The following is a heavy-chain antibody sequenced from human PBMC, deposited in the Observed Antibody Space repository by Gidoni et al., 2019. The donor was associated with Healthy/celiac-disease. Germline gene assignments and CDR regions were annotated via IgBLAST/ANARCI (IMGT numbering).Heavy chain of an antibody. V-gene: IGHV3-23*01. D-gene: IGHD2-15*01. CDR2: ISGSGGST. Sequence: EVQLLESGGGVVQPGGSLILSCAASGFTFLSYAMSWVRQAPGKGLKWVSAISGSGGSTYYADSVKGRFTISRDNSKNTLYLQMNSLRAEDTAVYYCASPQDYCSGGSCYARSRYYYYGMDVWGQGTTVTVSS. J-gene: IGHJ6*02. CDR3: ASPQDYCSGGSCYARSRYYYYGMDV. CDR1: GFTFLSYA.